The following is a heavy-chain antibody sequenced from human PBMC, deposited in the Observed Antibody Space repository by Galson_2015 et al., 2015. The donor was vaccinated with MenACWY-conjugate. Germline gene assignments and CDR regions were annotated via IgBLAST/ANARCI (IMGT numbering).Heavy chain of an antibody. Sequence: SLRLSCAVSGFSVSSNYMSWVRQAPGKGLEWVSVIYLGGTTYFADSVKGRFTISRDNSKSTLYLQMNSLRAEDTAVYYCASGGFLDLTLAWGQGTLVTVSS. V-gene: IGHV3-66*01. CDR1: GFSVSSNY. D-gene: IGHD1-7*01. CDR2: IYLGGTT. CDR3: ASGGFLDLTLA. J-gene: IGHJ5*02.